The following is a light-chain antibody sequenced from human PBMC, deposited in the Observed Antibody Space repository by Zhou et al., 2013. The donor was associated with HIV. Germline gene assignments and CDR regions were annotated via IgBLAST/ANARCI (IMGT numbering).Light chain of an antibody. J-gene: IGKJ2*01. Sequence: EIMLTQSPGTLSLSPGQRATLSCRASQSVSSSYLAWYQQKPGQAPRLLIYGASSRATGIPDRFSGSGSGTDFTLTISRLEPEDFAVYYCQHYGVSPYTFGPGTKLEI. CDR1: QSVSSSY. V-gene: IGKV3-20*01. CDR3: QHYGVSPYT. CDR2: GAS.